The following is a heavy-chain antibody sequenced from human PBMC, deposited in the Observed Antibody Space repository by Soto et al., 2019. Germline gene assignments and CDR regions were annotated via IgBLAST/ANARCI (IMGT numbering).Heavy chain of an antibody. CDR2: IDGSGSAT. J-gene: IGHJ4*02. V-gene: IGHV3-23*01. CDR1: GFTFSSYV. D-gene: IGHD2-15*01. Sequence: GGSLRLSCAASGFTFSSYVISWIRETPGKGLQWVSAIDGSGSATYYTESVKGRFTISRDNSRNTLYLQMTGLRAEDTAFYYCARYCGASSCYSGFDFWGRGTLVTVSS. CDR3: ARYCGASSCYSGFDF.